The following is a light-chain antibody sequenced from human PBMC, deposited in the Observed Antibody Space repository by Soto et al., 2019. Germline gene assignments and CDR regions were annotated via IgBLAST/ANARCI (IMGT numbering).Light chain of an antibody. CDR1: QSVRRW. J-gene: IGKJ1*01. CDR2: DAS. CDR3: QQYNGYLWT. V-gene: IGKV1-5*01. Sequence: DIQMTQSPSTLAASVGDRVTITCRASQSVRRWLAWYQQKPGKAPKLLIYDASILESGVPSRFTGSGSGTEFTLTISSLQPSDFATYFCQQYNGYLWTFGQGTKVEI.